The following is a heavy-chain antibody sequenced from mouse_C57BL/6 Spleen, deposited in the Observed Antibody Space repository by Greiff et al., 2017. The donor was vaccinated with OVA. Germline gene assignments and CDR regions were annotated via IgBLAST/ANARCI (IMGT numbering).Heavy chain of an antibody. V-gene: IGHV1-82*01. CDR2: IYPGDGDT. Sequence: QVQLKESGPELVKPGASVKISCKASGYAFSSSWMNWVKQRPGKGLEWIGRIYPGDGDTNYNGKFKGKATLTADKSSSTAYMQLSSLTSEDSAVYFCARVSLTVVATDYWGQGTTLTVSS. D-gene: IGHD1-1*01. J-gene: IGHJ2*01. CDR3: ARVSLTVVATDY. CDR1: GYAFSSSW.